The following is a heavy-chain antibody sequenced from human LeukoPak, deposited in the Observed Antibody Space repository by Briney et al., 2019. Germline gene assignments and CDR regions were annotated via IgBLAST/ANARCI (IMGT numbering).Heavy chain of an antibody. J-gene: IGHJ5*02. V-gene: IGHV1-69*13. CDR2: IIPIFGTA. D-gene: IGHD2-2*01. CDR1: GYTFTSYE. CDR3: AREVCSSTSCYSPPNWFDP. Sequence: ASVKVSCKASGYTFTSYEINWVRQAPGQGLEWMGGIIPIFGTANYAQKFQGRVTITADESTSTAYMKLSSLRSEDTAVYYCAREVCSSTSCYSPPNWFDPWGQGTLVTVSS.